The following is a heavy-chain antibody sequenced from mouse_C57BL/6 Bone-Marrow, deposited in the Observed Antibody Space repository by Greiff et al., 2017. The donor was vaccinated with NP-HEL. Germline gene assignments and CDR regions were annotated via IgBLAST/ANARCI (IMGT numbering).Heavy chain of an antibody. CDR2: IYPSDSET. D-gene: IGHD2-3*01. V-gene: IGHV1-61*01. CDR1: GYTFTSYW. CDR3: ARKEAYDGYYGIAY. Sequence: QVQLQQPGAELVRPGSSVKLSCKASGYTFTSYWMDWVKQRPGQGLEWIGNIYPSDSETHYNQKFKDKATLTVDKSSSTAYMQLSSLTSQDSAVYYCARKEAYDGYYGIAYWGQGTLVTVSA. J-gene: IGHJ3*01.